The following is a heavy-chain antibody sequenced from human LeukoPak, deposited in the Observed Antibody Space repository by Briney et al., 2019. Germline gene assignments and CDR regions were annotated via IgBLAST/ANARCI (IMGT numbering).Heavy chain of an antibody. J-gene: IGHJ4*02. CDR1: GYTFTSYY. Sequence: ASVKVSCKASGYTFTSYYMHWVRQAPGQGLEWMGIINPSGGSTSYAQKFQGRVTMTRDTSTSTVYMELSSLRSEDTAVYYCEGTSITGNPEDDYWGQGTLVTVSS. D-gene: IGHD1-20*01. CDR3: EGTSITGNPEDDY. V-gene: IGHV1-46*01. CDR2: INPSGGST.